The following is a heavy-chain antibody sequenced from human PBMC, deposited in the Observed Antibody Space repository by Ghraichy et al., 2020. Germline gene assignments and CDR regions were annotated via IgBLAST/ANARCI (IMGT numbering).Heavy chain of an antibody. D-gene: IGHD5-18*01. Sequence: GGSLRLSCAASGFTFSSTWMCWVRQAPGKVLEWLANIKQDGSEKYYADSVEGRFTISRDNGKNSLYLQMNSLRAGDTAVYYCARGTDHSYTYGDDFWGQGTLVTVSS. CDR2: IKQDGSEK. CDR3: ARGTDHSYTYGDDF. CDR1: GFTFSSTW. J-gene: IGHJ4*02. V-gene: IGHV3-7*01.